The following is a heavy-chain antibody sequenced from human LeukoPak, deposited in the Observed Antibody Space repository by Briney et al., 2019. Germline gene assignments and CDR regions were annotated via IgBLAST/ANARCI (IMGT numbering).Heavy chain of an antibody. D-gene: IGHD1-7*01. J-gene: IGHJ4*02. V-gene: IGHV3-23*01. CDR2: ISGSGGST. Sequence: GSLRLSCAASGFTVSSTYMSWVRQAPGKGLEWVSGISGSGGSTYHADSVKGRLIISRDNSKNTLYLQMNSLRAEDTAVYYCAKDLKSAPYLQLNYFDHWGQGTLVTVSS. CDR3: AKDLKSAPYLQLNYFDH. CDR1: GFTVSSTY.